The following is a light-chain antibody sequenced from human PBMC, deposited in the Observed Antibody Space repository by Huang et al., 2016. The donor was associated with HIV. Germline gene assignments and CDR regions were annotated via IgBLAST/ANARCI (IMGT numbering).Light chain of an antibody. Sequence: DIQMTQSPSSLSASVGDRVTITCRASKTVSSHLNWYQQKPGKAPKRLIYDASSFQSGVSSRFSGSGSGTDFTLTITTLLPEDVATYYCQQSHSVPRTFGQGTKVEIK. CDR2: DAS. V-gene: IGKV1-39*01. J-gene: IGKJ1*01. CDR1: KTVSSH. CDR3: QQSHSVPRT.